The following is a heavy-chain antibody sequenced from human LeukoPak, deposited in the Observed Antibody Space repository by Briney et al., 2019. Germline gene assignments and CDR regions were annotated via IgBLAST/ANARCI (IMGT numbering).Heavy chain of an antibody. CDR2: IYTSGST. CDR3: ARALGSSGYYYY. CDR1: GGSISSGRYY. Sequence: SQTLSLTCTVSGGSISSGRYYWSWIRQPAGKGLEWIGRIYTSGSTNYNPSLKSRVTISVDTSKNQFSLKLSSVTAADTAVYYCARALGSSGYYYYWGQGTLVTVSS. J-gene: IGHJ4*02. D-gene: IGHD3-22*01. V-gene: IGHV4-61*02.